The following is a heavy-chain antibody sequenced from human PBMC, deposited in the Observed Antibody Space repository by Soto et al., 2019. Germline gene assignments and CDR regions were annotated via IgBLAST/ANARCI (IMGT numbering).Heavy chain of an antibody. J-gene: IGHJ6*02. CDR2: IYFSGST. CDR3: ARGDWPTQMDV. CDR1: GGSISSYY. Sequence: SETLSLTCTVSGGSISSYYWSWIRQPPGQGLEWIGYIYFSGSTYYNPSLKSRVIISVDTSKNQFSLGLSSVTAADTAVYYCARGDWPTQMDVWGQGTTVTVSS. D-gene: IGHD2-21*01. V-gene: IGHV4-59*06.